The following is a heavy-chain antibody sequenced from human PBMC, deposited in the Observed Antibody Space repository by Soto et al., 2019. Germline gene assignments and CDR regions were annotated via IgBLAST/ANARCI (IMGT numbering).Heavy chain of an antibody. J-gene: IGHJ6*02. CDR2: IYYSGST. V-gene: IGHV4-31*03. CDR3: ARDGPVVDGYYYYGMDV. Sequence: QVQLQESGPGLVKPSQTLSLTCTVSGGSIRSGGYYWSWIRQHPGKGLEWIGYIYYSGSTYYNPSLKSRVTIAVDAAKNQFSLKLSSVTAADTAVYYCARDGPVVDGYYYYGMDVWGQGTTVTVSS. CDR1: GGSIRSGGYY. D-gene: IGHD2-2*01.